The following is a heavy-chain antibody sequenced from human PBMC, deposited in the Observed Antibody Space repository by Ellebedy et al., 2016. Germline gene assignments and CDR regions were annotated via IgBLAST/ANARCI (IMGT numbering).Heavy chain of an antibody. CDR2: MNPNSGNI. J-gene: IGHJ6*02. CDR3: AREFNSPYYYGMDV. D-gene: IGHD1-1*01. V-gene: IGHV1-8*01. Sequence: ASVKVSCKSSGYTFTSYNINWVRQATGQGLEWMGWMNPNSGNIAYAQKFQGRVTMTRDTSISPAYMELSSLRSEDTALYYCAREFNSPYYYGMDVWGQGTTVTVSS. CDR1: GYTFTSYN.